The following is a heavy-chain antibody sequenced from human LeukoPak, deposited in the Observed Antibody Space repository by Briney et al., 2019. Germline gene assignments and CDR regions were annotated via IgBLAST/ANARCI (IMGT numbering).Heavy chain of an antibody. CDR1: GFTFSNYG. V-gene: IGHV3-30*02. CDR2: IRYDGSNK. Sequence: GGSLRLSCATSGFTFSNYGMHWVRQAPGKGLKWVAFIRYDGSNKYYADSVKGRFTISRDNSKNTLYLQMNSLRAEDTAVYYCAKDHSSSYYYYYMDVWGKGTTVTVSS. CDR3: AKDHSSSYYYYYMDV. J-gene: IGHJ6*03. D-gene: IGHD6-6*01.